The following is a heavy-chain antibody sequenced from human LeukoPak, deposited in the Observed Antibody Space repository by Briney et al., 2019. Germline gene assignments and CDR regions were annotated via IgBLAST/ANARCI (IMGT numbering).Heavy chain of an antibody. D-gene: IGHD6-19*01. CDR3: ARDSWIAVGGTGYFDL. CDR2: ISYDGSNK. V-gene: IGHV3-30*14. CDR1: GFTFSSYA. Sequence: GGSLRLSCAASGFTFSSYAMHWVRQAPGKGLEWVAVISYDGSNKYYADSVKGRFTISRDNSKNTLYLQMNSLRAEDTAVYYCARDSWIAVGGTGYFDLWGRGTLVTVSS. J-gene: IGHJ2*01.